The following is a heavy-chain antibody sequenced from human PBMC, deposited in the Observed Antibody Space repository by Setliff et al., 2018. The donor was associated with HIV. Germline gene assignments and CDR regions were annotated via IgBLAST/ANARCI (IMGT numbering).Heavy chain of an antibody. V-gene: IGHV3-21*01. D-gene: IGHD3-10*01. J-gene: IGHJ4*02. CDR2: ISSSSSYI. CDR1: GFTFSTYR. Sequence: PGGSLRLSCAASGFTFSTYRMNWVRQAPGKGLEWVSSISSSSSYIYYADSVKGRFTISRDNAKNSLYLQMNSLRAEDTAVYYCARDRSYYGSGSSGTFDYWGQGTLVTVSS. CDR3: ARDRSYYGSGSSGTFDY.